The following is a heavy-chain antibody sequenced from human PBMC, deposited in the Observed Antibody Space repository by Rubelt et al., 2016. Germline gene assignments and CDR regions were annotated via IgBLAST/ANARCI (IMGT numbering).Heavy chain of an antibody. Sequence: QLQLQESGPGLVKPSETLSLTCTVSGGSISSSSYYWGWIRRSPGKGLQWIGSVYKSGAASYTPSLKGRVSISVDTSNNDCARKWIAGTAEDTAVYYCVRHSYGAYLGGSWGQGILVTVSS. CDR3: VRHSYGAYLGGS. CDR1: GGSISSSSYY. J-gene: IGHJ5*02. V-gene: IGHV4-39*01. CDR2: VYKSGAA. D-gene: IGHD4/OR15-4a*01.